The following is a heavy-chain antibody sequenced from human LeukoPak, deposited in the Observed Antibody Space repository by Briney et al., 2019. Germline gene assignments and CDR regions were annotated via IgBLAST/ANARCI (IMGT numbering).Heavy chain of an antibody. J-gene: IGHJ3*02. Sequence: PGGSLRLSCAASGFTFDDYGMSWVRQAPGKGLEWVSYISSSGSDKYYPDSVKGRFTISRDNAKNSLFLQMNSLRAEDTAVYYCARRTSGAFAIWGQGTKVTVSS. CDR3: ARRTSGAFAI. CDR2: ISSSGSDK. V-gene: IGHV3-48*03. CDR1: GFTFDDYG.